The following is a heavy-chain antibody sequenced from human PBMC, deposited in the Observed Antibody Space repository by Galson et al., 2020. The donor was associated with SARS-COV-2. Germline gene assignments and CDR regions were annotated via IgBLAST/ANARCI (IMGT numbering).Heavy chain of an antibody. CDR1: GGSISSGGYY. V-gene: IGHV4-31*01. CDR2: IYYSGST. J-gene: IGHJ3*02. D-gene: IGHD6-19*01. Sequence: SETLSLTCTVSGGSISSGGYYWSWLRQHPGKGLEWIGYIYYSGSTSYNPSLKRLVTISVDTSKNQFSLNLKSVSAADTAVYYCARTQVVRGWYDAFDIWGQGTMVTVSS. CDR3: ARTQVVRGWYDAFDI.